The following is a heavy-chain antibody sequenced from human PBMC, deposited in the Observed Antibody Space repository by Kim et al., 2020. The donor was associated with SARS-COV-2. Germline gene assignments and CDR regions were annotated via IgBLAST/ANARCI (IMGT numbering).Heavy chain of an antibody. CDR2: IYYSGST. V-gene: IGHV4-31*03. J-gene: IGHJ5*02. D-gene: IGHD3-10*01. CDR1: GGSISSGGYY. CDR3: AREESYYYGSGLGTGFDP. Sequence: SETLSLTCTVSGGSISSGGYYWSWIRQHPGKGLEWIGYIYYSGSTYYNPSLKSRVTISVDTSKNQFSLKLSSVTAADTAVYYCAREESYYYGSGLGTGFDPWGQGTLVTVSS.